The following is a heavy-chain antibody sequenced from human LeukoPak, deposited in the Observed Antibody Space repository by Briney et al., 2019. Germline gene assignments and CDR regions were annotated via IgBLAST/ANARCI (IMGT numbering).Heavy chain of an antibody. CDR1: GGSISNYH. CDR3: ARGYGDGYPTPPDY. V-gene: IGHV4-59*01. Sequence: SETLSLTCTVSGGSISNYHWSWIRQPPGKGLGWIGYIYYRGSTKYNPSLESRVTISVDMSKNQFSLKLNSVTAADTAVYYCARGYGDGYPTPPDYWGQGTLVTVSS. D-gene: IGHD5-24*01. CDR2: IYYRGST. J-gene: IGHJ4*02.